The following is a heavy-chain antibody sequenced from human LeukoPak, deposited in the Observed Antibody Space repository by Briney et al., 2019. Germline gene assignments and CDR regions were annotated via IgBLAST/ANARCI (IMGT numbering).Heavy chain of an antibody. Sequence: GGSLRLSCAASGFTFSSYAMHWVRQAPGKGLEWVAVISYDGSNKYYADSVKGRFTISRDSAKNSLYLQMNSLRAEDSAVYYCARDYYDSAGYSSPIDYWGQGTLVTVSS. V-gene: IGHV3-30-3*01. J-gene: IGHJ4*02. D-gene: IGHD3-22*01. CDR3: ARDYYDSAGYSSPIDY. CDR1: GFTFSSYA. CDR2: ISYDGSNK.